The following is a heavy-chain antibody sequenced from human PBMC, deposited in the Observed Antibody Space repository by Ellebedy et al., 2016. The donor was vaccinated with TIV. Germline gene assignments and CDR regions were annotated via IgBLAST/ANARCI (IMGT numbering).Heavy chain of an antibody. Sequence: GESLKISCAASGFTFSTYAMSWVRQTPGKGLEWVSGISGNGGSTYYADSVTGRFTISRDNSKNTLYLQMNSLRADDTAVYYCAQDAQGYAFAWGQGTLVTVSS. CDR2: ISGNGGST. CDR3: AQDAQGYAFA. D-gene: IGHD1-1*01. J-gene: IGHJ4*02. CDR1: GFTFSTYA. V-gene: IGHV3-23*01.